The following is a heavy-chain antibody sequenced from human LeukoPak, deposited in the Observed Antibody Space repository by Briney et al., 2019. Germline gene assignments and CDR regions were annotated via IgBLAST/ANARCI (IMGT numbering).Heavy chain of an antibody. CDR2: ISSSSSYI. Sequence: GGSLRLSCAASGFTFSSYSMNWVRQAPGKGLEWVSSISSSSSYIYYADSVKGRFTISRDNSKNTVFLQMHSLTAEDTAVYYCAKPFGFLEWLYGGYFDSWGQGTLVTVSS. CDR3: AKPFGFLEWLYGGYFDS. V-gene: IGHV3-21*04. D-gene: IGHD3-3*01. CDR1: GFTFSSYS. J-gene: IGHJ4*02.